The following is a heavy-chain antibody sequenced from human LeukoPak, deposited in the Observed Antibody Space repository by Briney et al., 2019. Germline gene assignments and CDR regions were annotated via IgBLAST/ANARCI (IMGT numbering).Heavy chain of an antibody. CDR3: AREFGIVVVKGSCWFDP. D-gene: IGHD3-22*01. CDR1: GGSISNYY. CDR2: IYTSGST. V-gene: IGHV4-4*07. Sequence: SETLSLTCTVSGGSISNYYWSWIRQPAGKGLEWIGRIYTSGSTNYNPSLKSRVTMSVDTSKNQFSLKLSSVTAADTAVYYCAREFGIVVVKGSCWFDPRGQGTLVTVSS. J-gene: IGHJ5*02.